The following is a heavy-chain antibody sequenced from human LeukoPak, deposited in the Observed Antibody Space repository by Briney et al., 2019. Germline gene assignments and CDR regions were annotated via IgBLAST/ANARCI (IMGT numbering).Heavy chain of an antibody. CDR1: GGPLSSSSYY. J-gene: IGHJ6*03. Sequence: SETLSLTCTVSGGPLSSSSYYWGWIRQPPGKGLEWIGSIYYTGTTNYNPSLKSRVTISSDMSKNQFSLKLTSVSAADTAMYFCVRLNPPHWNSGYYMDVWGEGTTVVVSS. V-gene: IGHV4-39*01. D-gene: IGHD1-7*01. CDR3: VRLNPPHWNSGYYMDV. CDR2: IYYTGTT.